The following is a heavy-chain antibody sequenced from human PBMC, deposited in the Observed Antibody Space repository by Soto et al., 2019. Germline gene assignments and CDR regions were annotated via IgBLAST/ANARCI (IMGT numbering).Heavy chain of an antibody. D-gene: IGHD6-13*01. CDR1: GDSIGNYY. CDR2: IYYSGST. Sequence: SETLSLTCTVSGDSIGNYYWSWIRQPPGKGLEWIGYIYYSGSTTYNPSLKSRVTISVDTSKNQFSLKLNSVTAADTAVYYCARHLWVGTSWYLGAFDIWGQGTMVTVSS. V-gene: IGHV4-59*08. CDR3: ARHLWVGTSWYLGAFDI. J-gene: IGHJ3*02.